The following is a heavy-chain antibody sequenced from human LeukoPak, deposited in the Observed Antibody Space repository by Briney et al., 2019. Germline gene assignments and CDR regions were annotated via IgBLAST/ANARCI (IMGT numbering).Heavy chain of an antibody. Sequence: ASVKVSCKASGYPFIENYIHWVRQAPGQGLEWMGWINPNSGGTQYSQKFQGRVTMTRDTSISTAYMELSRLRSDDTAVYYCARDPYSSSWPFDYWGQGTLVTVSS. V-gene: IGHV1-2*02. J-gene: IGHJ4*02. CDR3: ARDPYSSSWPFDY. D-gene: IGHD6-13*01. CDR1: GYPFIENY. CDR2: INPNSGGT.